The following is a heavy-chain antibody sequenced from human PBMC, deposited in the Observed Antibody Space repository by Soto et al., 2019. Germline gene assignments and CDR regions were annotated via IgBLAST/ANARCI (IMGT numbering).Heavy chain of an antibody. CDR1: GGSISSSGYR. J-gene: IGHJ4*02. V-gene: IGHV4-39*02. CDR3: ASRVGGGSGSYYAY. Sequence: SETLSLTCTVSGGSISSSGYRWGWIRQPPGKGLEWIATIHYDGTTSYNPSLKSRVTIFIDTPKNHFSLKLSSVTAADSVVYFCASRVGGGSGSYYAYWGQGTLVTVSS. D-gene: IGHD3-10*01. CDR2: IHYDGTT.